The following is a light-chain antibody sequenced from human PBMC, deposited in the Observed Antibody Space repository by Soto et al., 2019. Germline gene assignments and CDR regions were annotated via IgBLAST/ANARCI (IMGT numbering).Light chain of an antibody. Sequence: EIVLTQSPGTLSLSPGERATLSCRASQIVTSTYLAWFQQKPGQAPRLLIYGASTRATGIPDRFSGSGSGTDFTLTISGLEPEDFALYYCQQYGSSGTFGQGTKVEIK. CDR2: GAS. CDR3: QQYGSSGT. CDR1: QIVTSTY. J-gene: IGKJ1*01. V-gene: IGKV3-20*01.